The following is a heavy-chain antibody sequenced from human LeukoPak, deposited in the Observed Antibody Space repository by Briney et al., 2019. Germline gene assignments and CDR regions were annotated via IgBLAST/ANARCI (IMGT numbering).Heavy chain of an antibody. Sequence: QPGGSLRLSCSASGFTFSSYAMHWVRQAPGKGLEYVSAISSNGGSTYYADSVKGRFTISRDNSKNTLYLQMSSLRAEDTAVYYCVKDLRKGWPYYYYYGMDVWGKGTTVTVSS. CDR1: GFTFSSYA. CDR2: ISSNGGST. V-gene: IGHV3-64D*06. CDR3: VKDLRKGWPYYYYYGMDV. J-gene: IGHJ6*04. D-gene: IGHD2-15*01.